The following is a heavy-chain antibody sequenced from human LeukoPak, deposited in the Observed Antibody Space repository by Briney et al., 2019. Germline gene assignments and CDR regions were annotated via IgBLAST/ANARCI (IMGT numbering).Heavy chain of an antibody. D-gene: IGHD3-10*01. Sequence: GGSLTLSCGASGFTFRSYWWSWVRQAPGKGLDWVANIKQDGSEKYYLDSVKGRFTISRDNAKNSLYLQMNSLRAEDTAVYYCARLLWFGELSGFDYWGQGTLVTVSS. CDR3: ARLLWFGELSGFDY. CDR1: GFTFRSYW. V-gene: IGHV3-7*05. J-gene: IGHJ4*02. CDR2: IKQDGSEK.